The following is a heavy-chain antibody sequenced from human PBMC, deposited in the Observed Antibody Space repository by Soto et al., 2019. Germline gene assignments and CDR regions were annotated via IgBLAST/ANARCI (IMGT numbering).Heavy chain of an antibody. CDR2: IYYSGST. V-gene: IGHV4-59*01. D-gene: IGHD3-16*01. CDR1: GGSIDTYY. Sequence: QVQLQESGPGLVKPSETLSLTCTVSGGSIDTYYWSWIRQPPGKGLEWIGYIYYSGSTNYNPSLKSXXTXSXXTSKNQFSLKLSSVTAADTAVYYCARDSRLGFHDSWGQGTLVTVSS. CDR3: ARDSRLGFHDS. J-gene: IGHJ5*01.